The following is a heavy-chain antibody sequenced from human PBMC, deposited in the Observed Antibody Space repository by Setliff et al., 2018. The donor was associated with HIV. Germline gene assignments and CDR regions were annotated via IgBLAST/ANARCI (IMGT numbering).Heavy chain of an antibody. J-gene: IGHJ4*02. CDR2: ISGSGGST. V-gene: IGHV3-23*01. D-gene: IGHD1-1*01. Sequence: GGSLRLSCTGSGFNIGTNGMSWVRQAPGKGLEWVSAISGSGGSTYYADSVKGRFTISRDNSKNTLYLQVNSLRPEDTAVYFCASARIPTGGTSTSFDYWGQGTLVTVSS. CDR3: ASARIPTGGTSTSFDY. CDR1: GFNIGTNG.